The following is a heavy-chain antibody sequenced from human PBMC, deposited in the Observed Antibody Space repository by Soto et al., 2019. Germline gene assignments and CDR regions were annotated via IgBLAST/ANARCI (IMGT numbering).Heavy chain of an antibody. CDR2: IGAYNGNT. V-gene: IGHV1-18*01. Sequence: ASVKVSCKASGYTFTSYGISCVRQAPGQGLEWMGWIGAYNGNTNYAQKLQGRVTMTTDTSTSTAYMELRSLRSDDTAVYYCARDYRNYYGSGSYYNAFSWFDPWGQGTLVTVSS. D-gene: IGHD3-10*01. J-gene: IGHJ5*02. CDR3: ARDYRNYYGSGSYYNAFSWFDP. CDR1: GYTFTSYG.